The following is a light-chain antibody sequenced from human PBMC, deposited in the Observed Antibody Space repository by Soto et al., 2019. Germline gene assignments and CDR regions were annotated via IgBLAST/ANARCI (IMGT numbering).Light chain of an antibody. CDR2: DVS. CDR3: SSYTSSSTPLV. Sequence: QSVLTQPASVSGSPGQSITISCTGTSSDVGGYNYVPWYQQHPGKAPKLMIYDVSNRPSGVSNRFSGSKSGNTASLTISGLQAEDEADYYCSSYTSSSTPLVFGTGTKLTVL. V-gene: IGLV2-14*01. CDR1: SSDVGGYNY. J-gene: IGLJ1*01.